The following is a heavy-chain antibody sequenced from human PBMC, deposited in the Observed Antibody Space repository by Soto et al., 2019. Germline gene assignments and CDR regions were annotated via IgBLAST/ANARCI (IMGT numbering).Heavy chain of an antibody. D-gene: IGHD3-9*01. Sequence: SVKVSCKASGGTFSSYAISWVRQAPGQGLEWMGGIIPIFGTANYAQKFQGRVTITADESTSTAYMELSSLRSEDTAVYYCARARGTYYDILTGYPTADYWGQGTMVTVYS. CDR1: GGTFSSYA. J-gene: IGHJ4*02. CDR3: ARARGTYYDILTGYPTADY. CDR2: IIPIFGTA. V-gene: IGHV1-69*13.